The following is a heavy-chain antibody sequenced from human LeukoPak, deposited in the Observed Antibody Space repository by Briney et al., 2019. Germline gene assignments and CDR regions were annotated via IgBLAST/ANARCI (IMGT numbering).Heavy chain of an antibody. Sequence: GGSLRLSCAASGFTFDDYGMSWVRQAPGKGLEWVSDINWNGGSTGYADSVEGRFTISRDNAKNSLYLQMNSLRAEDTALYYCARDRESCGGDCYSSNDAFDIWGQGTMVTASS. D-gene: IGHD2-21*02. CDR2: INWNGGST. CDR3: ARDRESCGGDCYSSNDAFDI. CDR1: GFTFDDYG. V-gene: IGHV3-20*04. J-gene: IGHJ3*02.